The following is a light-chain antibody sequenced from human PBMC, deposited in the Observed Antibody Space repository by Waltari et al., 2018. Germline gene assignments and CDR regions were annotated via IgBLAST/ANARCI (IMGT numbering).Light chain of an antibody. CDR1: SSNIGNNY. J-gene: IGLJ3*02. CDR3: GTWDSTLNAGV. V-gene: IGLV1-51*02. CDR2: KKG. Sequence: QSVLTQPPSVSATPGQKVTISCSGSSSNIGNNYVSWYQQLPGTAPKLLIYKKGKRPSGSPDRFSGSKSGTSATLGITGLQTGDEADYYCGTWDSTLNAGVFGGGTKLTVL.